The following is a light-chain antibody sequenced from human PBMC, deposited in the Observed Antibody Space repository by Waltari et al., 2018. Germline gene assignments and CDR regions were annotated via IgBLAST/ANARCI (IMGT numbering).Light chain of an antibody. V-gene: IGLV4-69*01. CDR2: VNGDGSH. CDR3: QTWGTGIQL. CDR1: REFSADA. Sequence: LVLTQSPSASASLGASVKLTCSLPREFSADAIAWHHRQPLKGPRYLLTVNGDGSHRQGDGISERFSGSSSGLDRYLIISRLQSDDEGDYFCQTWGTGIQLFGSGTTLTVL. J-gene: IGLJ3*02.